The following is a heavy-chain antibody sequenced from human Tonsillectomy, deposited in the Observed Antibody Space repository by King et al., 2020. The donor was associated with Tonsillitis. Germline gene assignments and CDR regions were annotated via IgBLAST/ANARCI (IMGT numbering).Heavy chain of an antibody. CDR2: INPSGGLT. CDR1: GYTFTSHY. CDR3: ARSPSTTYLDY. J-gene: IGHJ4*02. Sequence: VQLVQSGAEVKKPGASMKVSCKASGYTFTSHYRHWVLQAPGQGLEWMGIINPSGGLTSYAQNFQGRVTMTRDTSTATVYMDLTSLRSEDTAVYYCARSPSTTYLDYWGQGTLVTVSS. V-gene: IGHV1-46*01. D-gene: IGHD1-14*01.